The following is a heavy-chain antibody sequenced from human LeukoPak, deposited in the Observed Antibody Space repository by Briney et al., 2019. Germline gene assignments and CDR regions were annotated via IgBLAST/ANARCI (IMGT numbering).Heavy chain of an antibody. V-gene: IGHV3-7*05. Sequence: GGSLRLSCAASGFTFSRYWMSWVRQAPGKGLEWVANIKEDGSRNHYVDSVKGRFTISRDNAKSSLFLRMNSLRVEDTAVYYCARQLSGWYNADPYWGQGTLVTVSS. CDR3: ARQLSGWYNADPY. CDR1: GFTFSRYW. CDR2: IKEDGSRN. J-gene: IGHJ4*02. D-gene: IGHD6-19*01.